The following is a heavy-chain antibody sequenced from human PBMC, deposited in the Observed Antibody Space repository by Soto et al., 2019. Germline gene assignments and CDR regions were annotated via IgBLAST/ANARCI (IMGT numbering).Heavy chain of an antibody. CDR3: AKTMGDCSGGTCYGAYSMDV. CDR1: GFTFTTYA. CDR2: VSASGGST. V-gene: IGHV3-23*01. Sequence: EVQLLESGGGLVQPGGSLRLSCAASGFTFTTYAMSWVRQAPGKGLEWVSGVSASGGSTYSADSVKGRFTISRDNSKNTVHLQMNSLRAEDTAVYYCAKTMGDCSGGTCYGAYSMDVWGQGITVTVSS. D-gene: IGHD2-15*01. J-gene: IGHJ6*02.